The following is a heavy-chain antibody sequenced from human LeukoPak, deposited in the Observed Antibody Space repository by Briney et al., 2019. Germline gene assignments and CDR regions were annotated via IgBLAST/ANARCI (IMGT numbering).Heavy chain of an antibody. CDR1: GGSISSRNYY. Sequence: PSGTLSLTCAVSGGSISSRNYYWSWIRQPAGKGLEWIGRIYTSGSANYSPSLKSRVTISVDTSKNHFSLELSSVTAADTAVYYCARVGEQWLLRYYFDCWGQGTLVAVSS. J-gene: IGHJ4*02. CDR3: ARVGEQWLLRYYFDC. D-gene: IGHD6-19*01. V-gene: IGHV4-61*02. CDR2: IYTSGSA.